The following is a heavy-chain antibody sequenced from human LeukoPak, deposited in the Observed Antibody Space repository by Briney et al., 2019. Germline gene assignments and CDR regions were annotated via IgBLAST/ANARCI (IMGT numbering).Heavy chain of an antibody. J-gene: IGHJ2*01. D-gene: IGHD6-13*01. Sequence: SETLSLTCTVSGGSISSSSYYWGWIRQPPGKGLEWIGSIYYSGSTYYNPSLKSRVTISVDTSKNQFSLKLSSVTAADTAVFYCARVSSNWYQDWYFDLWGRGTLVAVSS. CDR2: IYYSGST. V-gene: IGHV4-39*01. CDR1: GGSISSSSYY. CDR3: ARVSSNWYQDWYFDL.